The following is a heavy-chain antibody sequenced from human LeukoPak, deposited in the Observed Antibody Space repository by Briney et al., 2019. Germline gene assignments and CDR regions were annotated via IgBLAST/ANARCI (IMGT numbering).Heavy chain of an antibody. CDR1: GSISSYY. J-gene: IGHJ6*03. V-gene: IGHV4-59*01. CDR3: AREEGYYDTSGRYYYYYMDV. Sequence: SETLSLTCTVSGSISSYYWSWIRQPPGKGLEWIGYIYYSGSTNYSPSLKGRVTISVDTSKNQFSLKLSSVTAADTAVYYCAREEGYYDTSGRYYYYYMDVWGKGTTVTVSS. D-gene: IGHD3-22*01. CDR2: IYYSGST.